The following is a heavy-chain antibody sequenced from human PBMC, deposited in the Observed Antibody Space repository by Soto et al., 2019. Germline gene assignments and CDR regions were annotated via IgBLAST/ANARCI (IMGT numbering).Heavy chain of an antibody. D-gene: IGHD6-6*01. CDR2: IYSGGST. CDR1: GFTVSSSY. CDR3: ARFSSGYYYYYMDV. Sequence: GGSLRLSCAASGFTVSSSYMSWVRQAPGKGLEWVSVIYSGGSTYYADSVKGRFTISRDNSKNTLYLQMNSLRAEDTAVYYCARFSSGYYYYYMDVWGKGTTVTVSS. V-gene: IGHV3-66*01. J-gene: IGHJ6*03.